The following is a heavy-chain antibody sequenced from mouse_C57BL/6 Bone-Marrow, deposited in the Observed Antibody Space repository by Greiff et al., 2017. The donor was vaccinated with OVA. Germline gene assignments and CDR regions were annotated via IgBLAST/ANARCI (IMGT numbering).Heavy chain of an antibody. Sequence: QVQLQQPGAELVMPGASVKLSCKASGYTFTSYWMHWVKQRPGQGLEWIGEIDPSDSYTNSNQKFKGKSTLTVDKSSSTAYMQLSSLTSEDSAVYDCERRAKDDDGGYDFDYWGQGTTLTVSS. V-gene: IGHV1-69*01. CDR1: GYTFTSYW. CDR2: IDPSDSYT. CDR3: ERRAKDDDGGYDFDY. D-gene: IGHD2-4*01. J-gene: IGHJ2*01.